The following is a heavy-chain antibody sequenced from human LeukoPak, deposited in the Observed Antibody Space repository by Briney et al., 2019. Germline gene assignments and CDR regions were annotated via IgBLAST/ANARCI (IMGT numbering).Heavy chain of an antibody. Sequence: GGSLRLSCAASGFTFSSYAMHWVRQAPGKGLEYVSAISSNGGSTYYANSVKGRFTISRDNAKNSLYLQMNSLRAEDTAVYYCASFAVPWGQGTLVTVSS. V-gene: IGHV3-64*01. CDR2: ISSNGGST. CDR3: ASFAVP. CDR1: GFTFSSYA. J-gene: IGHJ5*02.